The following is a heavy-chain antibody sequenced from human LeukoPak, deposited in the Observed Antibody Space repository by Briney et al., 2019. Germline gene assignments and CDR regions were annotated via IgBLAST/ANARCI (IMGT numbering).Heavy chain of an antibody. D-gene: IGHD3-10*01. CDR1: GFTFGSHG. V-gene: IGHV3-30*03. CDR2: VSDDGSTT. CDR3: ARGAVLLWFGGFDP. Sequence: PGGSLRLSCGASGFTFGSHGMHWVRQAPGKGLEWVAVVSDDGSTTYYADSVKGRFTISRDNSKNTLYLQMNSLRAEDTAVYYCARGAVLLWFGGFDPWGQGTLVTVSS. J-gene: IGHJ5*02.